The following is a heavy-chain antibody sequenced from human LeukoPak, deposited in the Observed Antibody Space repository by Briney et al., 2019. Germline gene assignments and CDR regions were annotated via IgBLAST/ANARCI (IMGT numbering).Heavy chain of an antibody. CDR1: GFTLTTFT. V-gene: IGHV3-23*01. CDR3: AKIGGWGTSPGTRY. CDR2: ISGSGTST. J-gene: IGHJ4*02. Sequence: GGSLRLSCAASGFTLTTFTMSWVRQAPGKGPEWVSSISGSGTSTTYADSVKGRFTISRDTSKSTLYLQMNSLRPDDTAMYYCAKIGGWGTSPGTRYWGQGTLVTVSS. D-gene: IGHD3-10*01.